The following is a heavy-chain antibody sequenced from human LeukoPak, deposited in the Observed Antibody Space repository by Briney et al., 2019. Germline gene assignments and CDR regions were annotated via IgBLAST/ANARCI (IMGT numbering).Heavy chain of an antibody. CDR1: GFTFSSYS. J-gene: IGHJ4*02. D-gene: IGHD3-9*01. CDR3: ARDGILTGYAH. Sequence: SGGPLRLSCAASGFTFSSYSMNWVRQAPGKGLEWVSSISSSSSYIYYADSVKGRFTISRDNAKNSLYLQMNSLRAEDTAVYYCARDGILTGYAHWGQGALVTVSS. CDR2: ISSSSSYI. V-gene: IGHV3-21*01.